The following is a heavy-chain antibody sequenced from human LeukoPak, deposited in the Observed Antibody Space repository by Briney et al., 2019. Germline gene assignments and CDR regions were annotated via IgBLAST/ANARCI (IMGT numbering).Heavy chain of an antibody. Sequence: GSVTVSCKASGYTFTDYYMHWVRQAPGQGLEWMGWINPKTGGTNYAQMFQGRVTMTRDTSISTAYMELTGLRSDDTAVYFCARKGGPRVNAFDIWGQGTMVTVSS. V-gene: IGHV1-2*02. CDR2: INPKTGGT. J-gene: IGHJ3*02. CDR1: GYTFTDYY. CDR3: ARKGGPRVNAFDI. D-gene: IGHD1-14*01.